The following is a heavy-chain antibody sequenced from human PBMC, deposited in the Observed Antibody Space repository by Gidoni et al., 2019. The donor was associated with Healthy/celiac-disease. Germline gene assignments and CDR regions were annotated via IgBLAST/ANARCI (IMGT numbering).Heavy chain of an antibody. CDR2: INAGNGNT. Sequence: QVQLVQSGAEVKKPGASVKVSCKASGYTFTSYAMHWVRQAPGQRLEWMGWINAGNGNTKYSQKFQGRVTITRDTSASTAYMELSSLRSEDTAVYYCARRIVGATSYYDGMDVWGQGTTVTVSS. CDR3: ARRIVGATSYYDGMDV. V-gene: IGHV1-3*01. D-gene: IGHD1-26*01. J-gene: IGHJ6*02. CDR1: GYTFTSYA.